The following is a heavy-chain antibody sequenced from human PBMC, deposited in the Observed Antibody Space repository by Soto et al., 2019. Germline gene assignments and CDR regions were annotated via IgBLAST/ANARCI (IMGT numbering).Heavy chain of an antibody. J-gene: IGHJ6*02. CDR2: IYYSGST. D-gene: IGHD4-17*01. CDR1: GGSISSGDYY. Sequence: QVQLQESGPGLVKPSQTLSLTCTVSGGSISSGDYYWSWIRQPPGKGLEWIGYIYYSGSTYYNPSLKSRVTSSVGTAKTQFSLKLRSVTAADTAVYYCASHDYAPYGIDVWGQGTTVTVSS. CDR3: ASHDYAPYGIDV. V-gene: IGHV4-30-4*01.